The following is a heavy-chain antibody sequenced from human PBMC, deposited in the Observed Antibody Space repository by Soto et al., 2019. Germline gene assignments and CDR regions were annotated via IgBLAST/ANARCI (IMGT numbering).Heavy chain of an antibody. D-gene: IGHD3-22*01. Sequence: SETLSLTCTVSGGSVSSGSYYWSWIRQPPGKGLEWIGYIYYSGGTNYNPSLKSRVAISVDTSKNQFSLKLSSVTAADTAVYYCARLGLDYYDSSGLPVDNWGQGTLVTVSS. V-gene: IGHV4-61*01. CDR2: IYYSGGT. CDR1: GGSVSSGSYY. CDR3: ARLGLDYYDSSGLPVDN. J-gene: IGHJ4*02.